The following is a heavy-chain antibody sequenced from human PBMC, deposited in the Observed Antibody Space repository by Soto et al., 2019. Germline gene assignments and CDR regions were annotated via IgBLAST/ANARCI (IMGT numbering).Heavy chain of an antibody. CDR1: GFAFSSYG. CDR2: ISYDGSLQ. CDR3: VSAREYGHASVPSS. Sequence: QAQLVESGGGVVQPGRSLRLSCAASGFAFSSYGMHWVRQAPGTGLEWVAVISYDGSLQHYADSVKGRFTISRDNSKNMVLLQMSSLRAEDTAVYSCVSAREYGHASVPSSWGQGTLVSVSS. V-gene: IGHV3-30*03. J-gene: IGHJ5*02. D-gene: IGHD3-16*01.